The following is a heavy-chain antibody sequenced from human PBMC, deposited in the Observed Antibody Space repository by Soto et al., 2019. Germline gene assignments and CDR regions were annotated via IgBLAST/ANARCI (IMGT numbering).Heavy chain of an antibody. J-gene: IGHJ6*02. Sequence: QVQLVESGGGVVQPGRSLRLSCAASGFTFSSYAMHWVRQAPGKGLEWVAVISYDGSNKYYADSVKGRLTISRDNSKNTLYLQMNSLRAEDTAVYYGARVTDANGMDVWGQVTTVTVSS. CDR2: ISYDGSNK. V-gene: IGHV3-30-3*01. CDR3: ARVTDANGMDV. CDR1: GFTFSSYA.